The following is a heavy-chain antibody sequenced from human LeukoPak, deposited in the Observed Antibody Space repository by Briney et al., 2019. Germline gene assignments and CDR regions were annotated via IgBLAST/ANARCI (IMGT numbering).Heavy chain of an antibody. CDR2: IYYSGST. J-gene: IGHJ4*02. D-gene: IGHD6-19*01. Sequence: SETLSPTCTVSGGSISSYYWSWIRQPPGKGLEWIGYIYYSGSTNYNPSLKSRVTISVDTSKNQFSLKLSSVTAADTAVYYCARGQQWLKNYFDYWGQGTLVTVSS. V-gene: IGHV4-59*12. CDR3: ARGQQWLKNYFDY. CDR1: GGSISSYY.